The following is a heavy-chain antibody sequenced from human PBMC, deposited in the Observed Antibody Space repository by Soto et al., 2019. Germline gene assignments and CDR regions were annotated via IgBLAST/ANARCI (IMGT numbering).Heavy chain of an antibody. J-gene: IGHJ3*02. V-gene: IGHV1-69*12. Sequence: QVQLVQSGAEVKKPGSSVKFSCKASEGPFASLPISWVRQAPGQGLEWMGGIIPIFGTANHAQKFQGRVTVTADESTSRAYMELSSLRSEDTAVYYCARGDTAMVWDAFDIWGQGAMVTVSS. CDR2: IIPIFGTA. CDR1: EGPFASLP. D-gene: IGHD5-18*01. CDR3: ARGDTAMVWDAFDI.